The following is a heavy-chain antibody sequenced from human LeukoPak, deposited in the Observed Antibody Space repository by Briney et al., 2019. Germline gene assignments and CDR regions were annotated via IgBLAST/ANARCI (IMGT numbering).Heavy chain of an antibody. CDR2: IKQDGSEK. J-gene: IGHJ4*02. D-gene: IGHD6-19*01. CDR3: ARAGSSDVFDY. Sequence: GGSLRLSCAASGFTFSSYSMSWVRQAPGKGLEWVANIKQDGSEKYYVDSVKGRFTNSRDNAKNSLYLQMNSLRAEDTAVYYCARAGSSDVFDYWGQGTLVTVSS. V-gene: IGHV3-7*01. CDR1: GFTFSSYS.